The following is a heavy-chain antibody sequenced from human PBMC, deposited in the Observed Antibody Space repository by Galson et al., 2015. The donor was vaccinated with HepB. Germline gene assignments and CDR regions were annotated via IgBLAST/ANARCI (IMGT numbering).Heavy chain of an antibody. CDR1: GFTLSRYA. J-gene: IGHJ4*02. D-gene: IGHD2-15*01. CDR3: AKGRDVIVVVAAYDN. Sequence: SLRLSCAASGFTLSRYAMSWVRQAPGKGLEWVSAISGSGAGTYFADSVKGRFTISRDNSKNTLYLEMNSLRGEDTAVYYCAKGRDVIVVVAAYDNWGQGTLVTVSS. CDR2: ISGSGAGT. V-gene: IGHV3-23*01.